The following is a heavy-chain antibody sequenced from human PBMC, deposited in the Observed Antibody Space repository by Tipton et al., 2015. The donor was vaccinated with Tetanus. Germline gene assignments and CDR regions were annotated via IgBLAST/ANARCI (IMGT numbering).Heavy chain of an antibody. D-gene: IGHD1-26*01. Sequence: SLRLSCAASGFTFSSYAMSWVRQAPGKGLEWVSAISGGGGSTEYADSVKGRFTISRDNSKHTLYLQMNSLRAEDTAVYYCARNREVVRQVGTTRAFDLWGQGTLVTVSA. J-gene: IGHJ3*01. CDR2: ISGGGGST. V-gene: IGHV3-23*01. CDR1: GFTFSSYA. CDR3: ARNREVVRQVGTTRAFDL.